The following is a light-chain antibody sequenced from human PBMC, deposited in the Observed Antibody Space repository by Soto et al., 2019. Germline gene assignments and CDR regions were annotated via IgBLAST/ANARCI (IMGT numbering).Light chain of an antibody. Sequence: VFTQSPGTLSLSPGERATLSCRASQTVSITYLTWYQQKSGQAPRLLIFGASKSATGIPDRFSGSGSGRDFTLTISGLEPEEFAVYYCQQYGSSITFGQGTRREIK. CDR1: QTVSITY. CDR3: QQYGSSIT. J-gene: IGKJ5*01. V-gene: IGKV3-20*01. CDR2: GAS.